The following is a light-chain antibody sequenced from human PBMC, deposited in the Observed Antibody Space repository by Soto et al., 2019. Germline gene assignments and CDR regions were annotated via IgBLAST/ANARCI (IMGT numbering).Light chain of an antibody. CDR1: ESVSSN. Sequence: EIVMTQSPATLSVSPGERATLSCRASESVSSNLAWYQQKRGQAPRLLSYGASTRATGIPARLSGSGSGTEFTLSISSLESEDSAVYYCQKYNKWPLTFGGGTKVEIK. J-gene: IGKJ4*01. V-gene: IGKV3-15*01. CDR3: QKYNKWPLT. CDR2: GAS.